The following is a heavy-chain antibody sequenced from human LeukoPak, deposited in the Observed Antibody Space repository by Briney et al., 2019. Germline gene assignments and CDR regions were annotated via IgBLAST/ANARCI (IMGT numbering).Heavy chain of an antibody. CDR3: ARDRSFQDYSLDY. CDR2: INAGNGNT. Sequence: ASVKVSCKASGYTFTGYYMHWVRQAPGQRLEWMGWINAGNGNTKYSQKFQGRVTITRDTSASTAYMELSSLRSEDTAVYYCARDRSFQDYSLDYWGQGTLVTVSS. D-gene: IGHD4-11*01. J-gene: IGHJ4*02. V-gene: IGHV1-3*01. CDR1: GYTFTGYY.